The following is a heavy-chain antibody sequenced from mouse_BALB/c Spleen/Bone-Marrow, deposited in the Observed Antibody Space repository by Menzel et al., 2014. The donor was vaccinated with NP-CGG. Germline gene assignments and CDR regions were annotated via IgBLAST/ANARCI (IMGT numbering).Heavy chain of an antibody. CDR3: MGGALPAWFAY. V-gene: IGHV10-1*02. J-gene: IGHJ3*01. D-gene: IGHD1-1*01. CDR2: IRIKNNNYAT. CDR1: GFTFNTYA. Sequence: EVMLVESGGGLVQPKGSLKLSCAASGFTFNTYAVNWVRQAPGKGLEWVARIRIKNNNYATYYADSVKDRFTISRNDSKSMLYLKMNNLKTEDTARYFCMGGALPAWFAYWGQGTLVTVSS.